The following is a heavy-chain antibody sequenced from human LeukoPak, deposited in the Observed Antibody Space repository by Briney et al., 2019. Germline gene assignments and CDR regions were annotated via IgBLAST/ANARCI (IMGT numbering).Heavy chain of an antibody. J-gene: IGHJ3*02. CDR1: GGSISSGSYY. V-gene: IGHV4-61*02. D-gene: IGHD6-13*01. CDR3: ARASVGYSSSWYGQWEAFDI. Sequence: SETLSLTCTVSGGSISSGSYYWSWIRQPAGKGLEWIGRIYTSGSTNYNPSLKSRVTISVDTSKNQFSLKLSSVTAADTAVYYCARASVGYSSSWYGQWEAFDIWGQGTMVTVSS. CDR2: IYTSGST.